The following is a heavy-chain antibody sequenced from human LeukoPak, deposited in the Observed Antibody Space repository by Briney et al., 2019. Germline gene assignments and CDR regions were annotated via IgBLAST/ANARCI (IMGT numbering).Heavy chain of an antibody. CDR1: GGSISSGSYY. D-gene: IGHD3-3*01. CDR2: IYYSGST. CDR3: ASLRERSYYARGFDY. J-gene: IGHJ4*02. Sequence: SETLSLTCTVSGGSISSGSYYWSWIRQPAEKGLECIGSIYYSGSTSYNPSLKSRVTISVDTSKNQFSLKLSSVTAADTAVYYCASLRERSYYARGFDYWGQGTLVTVSS. V-gene: IGHV4-39*01.